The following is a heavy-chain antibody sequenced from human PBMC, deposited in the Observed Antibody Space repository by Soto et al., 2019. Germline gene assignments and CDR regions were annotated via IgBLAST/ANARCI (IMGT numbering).Heavy chain of an antibody. CDR2: ISGSGGST. V-gene: IGHV3-23*01. Sequence: GGSLRLSCAASGFTFSSYAMSWVRQAPGKGLEWVSAISGSGGSTYYADSVKGRFTISRDNSKNTLYLQMNSLRAEDTAVYYCAKMAAILRYFDWLPNNWFDPWGQGTLVTVSS. D-gene: IGHD3-9*01. CDR1: GFTFSSYA. CDR3: AKMAAILRYFDWLPNNWFDP. J-gene: IGHJ5*02.